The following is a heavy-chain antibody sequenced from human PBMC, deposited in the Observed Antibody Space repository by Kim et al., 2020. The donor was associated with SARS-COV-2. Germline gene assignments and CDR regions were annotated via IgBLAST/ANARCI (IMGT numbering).Heavy chain of an antibody. V-gene: IGHV3-30*04. D-gene: IGHD6-13*01. Sequence: GGSLRLSCAASGFSFSSYTMNWIRQAPGKGLEWVAVMTFDGRNKYYANSVEGRFTISRDNSKNTLYLQMNRLTTEDTAVYYCARDSYAPQQQTVSLYFESWGQGTLVTVSS. CDR3: ARDSYAPQQQTVSLYFES. CDR2: MTFDGRNK. CDR1: GFSFSSYT. J-gene: IGHJ4*02.